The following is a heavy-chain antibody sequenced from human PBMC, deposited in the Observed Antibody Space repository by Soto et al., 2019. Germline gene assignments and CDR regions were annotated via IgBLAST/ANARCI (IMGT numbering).Heavy chain of an antibody. CDR1: GGSISSGDYY. CDR2: IYYSGST. CDR3: ARDGLDYGDDHHFDY. D-gene: IGHD4-17*01. Sequence: QVQLQESGPGLVKPSQTLSLTCTVSGGSISSGDYYWSWIRQPPGKGLEWIGYIYYSGSTYYNPSLKSRVTIXXDXSXXQFSLKLSSVTAADTAVYYCARDGLDYGDDHHFDYWGQGTLVTVSS. V-gene: IGHV4-30-4*01. J-gene: IGHJ4*02.